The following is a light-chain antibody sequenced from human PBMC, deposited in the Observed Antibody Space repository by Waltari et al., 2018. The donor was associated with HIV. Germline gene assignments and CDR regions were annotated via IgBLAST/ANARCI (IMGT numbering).Light chain of an antibody. Sequence: EIVLTHSPATLSLSPGERATPSCRASQSVSSYLAWYQQKPGQAPRLLIYDGSNRATGIPARFSGSGSGTDFTLTISSLEPEDFAVYYCQQRSTWPRTFGPGTKVDIK. V-gene: IGKV3-11*01. CDR3: QQRSTWPRT. CDR2: DGS. CDR1: QSVSSY. J-gene: IGKJ3*01.